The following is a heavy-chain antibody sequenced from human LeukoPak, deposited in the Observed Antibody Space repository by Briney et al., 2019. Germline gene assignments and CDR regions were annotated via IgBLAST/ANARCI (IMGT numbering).Heavy chain of an antibody. CDR3: GGWVYYYYGMDV. V-gene: IGHV4-34*01. CDR2: INHSGST. D-gene: IGHD6-19*01. J-gene: IGHJ6*02. Sequence: PSETLSLTCAVYGGSFSGYYWSWIRQPPGKGLEWIGEINHSGSTNYNPSLKSRVTISVDTSKNHFSLKLSSVTAADTAVYYCGGWVYYYYGMDVWGQGTTVTVSS. CDR1: GGSFSGYY.